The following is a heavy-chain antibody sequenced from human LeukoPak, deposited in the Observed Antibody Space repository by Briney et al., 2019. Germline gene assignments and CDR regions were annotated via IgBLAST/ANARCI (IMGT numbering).Heavy chain of an antibody. D-gene: IGHD5-18*01. V-gene: IGHV1-8*01. CDR3: ARGIRYSYAH. Sequence: ASVKVSCRASGYTFTSYDINWVRQATGQGLEWMGWMNPNSGNTGYAQKFQGRVTMTRNTSISTAYMELCSLRSEDTAVYYCARGIRYSYAHWGQGTLVTVSS. J-gene: IGHJ4*02. CDR1: GYTFTSYD. CDR2: MNPNSGNT.